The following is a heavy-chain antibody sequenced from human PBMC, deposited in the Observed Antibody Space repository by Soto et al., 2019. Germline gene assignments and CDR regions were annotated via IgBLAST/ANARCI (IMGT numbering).Heavy chain of an antibody. D-gene: IGHD2-15*01. CDR1: GFTFSSYS. CDR2: ISSSSSYI. J-gene: IGHJ4*02. V-gene: IGHV3-21*01. Sequence: GGSLRLSCAASGFTFSSYSMNWVRQAPGKGLEWVSSISSSSSYIYYADSVKGRFTISRDNAKNSLYLQMNSLRAEDTAVYYCARDGYCSGGSCYPVGNFDYWGQGTLVTVSS. CDR3: ARDGYCSGGSCYPVGNFDY.